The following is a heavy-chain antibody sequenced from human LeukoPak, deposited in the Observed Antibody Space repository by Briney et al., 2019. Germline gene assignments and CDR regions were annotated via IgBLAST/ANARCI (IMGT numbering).Heavy chain of an antibody. J-gene: IGHJ4*02. CDR2: IWYDGSNK. CDR3: ARAGYSYGLGFDY. D-gene: IGHD5-18*01. CDR1: GFTFSSYG. V-gene: IGHV3-33*01. Sequence: GGSLRLSCVASGFTFSSYGMHWVRQAPGKGLEWVAVIWYDGSNKYYADSVKGRFTISRDNSKNTLYLQMNSLRAEDTAVYYCARAGYSYGLGFDYWGQGTLVTVSS.